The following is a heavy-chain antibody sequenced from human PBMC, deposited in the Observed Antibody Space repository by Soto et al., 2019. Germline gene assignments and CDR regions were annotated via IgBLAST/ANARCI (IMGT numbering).Heavy chain of an antibody. V-gene: IGHV1-2*04. CDR3: ARGPDTAMVQDD. Sequence: ASVKVSCKASGYTFTGYYMHWVRQAPGQRLEWMGWINPNSGGTNYAQKFQGWVTMTRDTSISTAYMELSRLRSDDTAVYYCARGPDTAMVQDDWGQGTLVTVSS. D-gene: IGHD5-18*01. CDR2: INPNSGGT. CDR1: GYTFTGYY. J-gene: IGHJ4*02.